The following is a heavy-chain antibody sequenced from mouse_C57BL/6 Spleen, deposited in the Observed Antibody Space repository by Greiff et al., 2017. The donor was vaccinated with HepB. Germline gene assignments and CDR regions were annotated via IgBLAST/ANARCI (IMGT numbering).Heavy chain of an antibody. CDR2: IRNKANGYTT. CDR1: GFTFTDYY. V-gene: IGHV7-3*01. D-gene: IGHD4-1*01. J-gene: IGHJ4*01. CDR3: ARYKARLGREGYAMDY. Sequence: EVKLMDSGGGLVQPGGSLSLSCAASGFTFTDYYMSWVRQPPGKALEWLGFIRNKANGYTTEYSASVKGRFTISRDNSQSILYLQMNALRAEDSATYYCARYKARLGREGYAMDYWGQGTSVTVSS.